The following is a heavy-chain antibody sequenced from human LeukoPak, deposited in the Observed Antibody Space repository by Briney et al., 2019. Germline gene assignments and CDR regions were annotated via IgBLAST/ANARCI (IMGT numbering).Heavy chain of an antibody. CDR3: ARAVDDAFDI. V-gene: IGHV3-66*02. D-gene: IGHD4-23*01. CDR2: IYSGGST. Sequence: PGGSLRLSCAASGFTVSSNYMSWVRQAPGKGLEWASVIYSGGSTYYADSVKGRFTISRDNSKNTLYLQMNSLRAEDTAVYYCARAVDDAFDIWGQGTMVTVSS. CDR1: GFTVSSNY. J-gene: IGHJ3*02.